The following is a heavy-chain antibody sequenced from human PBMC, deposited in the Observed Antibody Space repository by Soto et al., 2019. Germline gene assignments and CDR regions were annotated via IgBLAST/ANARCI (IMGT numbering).Heavy chain of an antibody. CDR2: IHYSGTT. CDR1: DDSIRGSTYY. V-gene: IGHV4-39*01. CDR3: ARPIGGRLTVTPYDT. D-gene: IGHD3-16*01. J-gene: IGHJ5*02. Sequence: SETLSLTCTVSDDSIRGSTYYWGWIRQPPGKGLEWIGNIHYSGTTYTNPSLRSRISLSVDPSKNQFSLSLSSVTAADTAVYYCARPIGGRLTVTPYDTWGQGTLVTVSS.